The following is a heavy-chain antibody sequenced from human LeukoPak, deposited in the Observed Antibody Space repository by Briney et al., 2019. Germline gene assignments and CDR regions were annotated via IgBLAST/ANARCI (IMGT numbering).Heavy chain of an antibody. Sequence: GGSLRLSCAASGFTISDHHMDWVRQAPGKGLEWVGRSKNKANSYTTEYAASVKGRFTISRDESTNSLYLQMNSLKTEDTDVYHCARLAAAGPDYWGQGTLVTVSS. CDR2: SKNKANSYTT. V-gene: IGHV3-72*01. D-gene: IGHD6-13*01. CDR3: ARLAAAGPDY. CDR1: GFTISDHH. J-gene: IGHJ4*02.